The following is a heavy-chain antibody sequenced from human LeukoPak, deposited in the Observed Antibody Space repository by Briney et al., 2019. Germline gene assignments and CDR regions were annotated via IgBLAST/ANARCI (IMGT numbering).Heavy chain of an antibody. CDR1: GFTFSSYG. Sequence: GGSLRLSCAASGFTFSSYGMHWVRQAPGKGLEWVAVISYDGSNKYYADSVKGRFTISRDNSKNTLYLQMNSLRAEDTAVYYCARVLTYYDILTGYYNVNPEHEETDYWGQGTLVTVSS. D-gene: IGHD3-9*01. CDR2: ISYDGSNK. J-gene: IGHJ4*02. V-gene: IGHV3-30*19. CDR3: ARVLTYYDILTGYYNVNPEHEETDY.